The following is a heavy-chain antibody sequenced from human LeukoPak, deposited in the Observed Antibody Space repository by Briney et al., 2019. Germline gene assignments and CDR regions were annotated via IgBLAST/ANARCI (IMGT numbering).Heavy chain of an antibody. CDR1: GFTFSSYS. J-gene: IGHJ4*02. D-gene: IGHD5-18*01. CDR2: ISSSSSYI. V-gene: IGHV3-21*01. Sequence: GGSLRLSCAASGFTFSSYSMNWVRQAPGKGLEWVSSISSSSSYIYYADSVKGRFTISRDNAKNSLYLQMNSLRAEDMAVYYCARVSGYSYGYSYFDYWGQGTLVTVSS. CDR3: ARVSGYSYGYSYFDY.